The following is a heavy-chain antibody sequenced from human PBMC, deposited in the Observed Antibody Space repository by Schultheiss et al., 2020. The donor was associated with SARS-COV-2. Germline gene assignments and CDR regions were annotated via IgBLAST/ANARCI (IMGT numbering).Heavy chain of an antibody. J-gene: IGHJ6*02. CDR2: IGSSGSPI. V-gene: IGHV3-48*04. CDR1: GFTFSSYA. Sequence: GGSLRLSCAASGFTFSSYAMSWVRQAPGKGLEWVSYIGSSGSPIYYADSLKGRFTISRDNAKNSLYLQMSSLRAEDTAVYYCARGIRYDYGMDVWGQGTTVTVSS. D-gene: IGHD2/OR15-2a*01. CDR3: ARGIRYDYGMDV.